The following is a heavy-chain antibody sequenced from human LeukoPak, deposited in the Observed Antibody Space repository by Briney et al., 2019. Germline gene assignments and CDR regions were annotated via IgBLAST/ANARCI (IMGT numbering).Heavy chain of an antibody. CDR2: ISSNGGST. J-gene: IGHJ4*02. CDR3: AKWKYSNSGIDDY. Sequence: PGGSLRLSCSASGFTFSSYAMHWVRQAPGKGLEYVSAISSNGGSTYYADSVKGRFTISRDNSKNTLFLQMNSLRAEDTAVYYCAKWKYSNSGIDDYWGQGTLVTVSS. V-gene: IGHV3-64*04. CDR1: GFTFSSYA. D-gene: IGHD6-6*01.